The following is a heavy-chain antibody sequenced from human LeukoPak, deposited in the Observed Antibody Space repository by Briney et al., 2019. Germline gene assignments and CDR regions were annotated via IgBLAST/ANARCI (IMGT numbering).Heavy chain of an antibody. D-gene: IGHD4-17*01. CDR2: INHSGST. Sequence: SETLSLTCAVYGGSLSGYYWSWIRQPPGKGLEWIGEINHSGSTNYNPSLKSRVTISVDTSKNQFSLKLSSVTAADTAVYYCARGTPYYGDYGWSDPWGQGTLVTVPS. CDR1: GGSLSGYY. CDR3: ARGTPYYGDYGWSDP. J-gene: IGHJ5*02. V-gene: IGHV4-34*01.